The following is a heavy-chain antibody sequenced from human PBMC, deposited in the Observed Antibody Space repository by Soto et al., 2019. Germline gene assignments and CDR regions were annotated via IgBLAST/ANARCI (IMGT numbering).Heavy chain of an antibody. V-gene: IGHV3-7*05. Sequence: EVQLVESGGGLVQPGGSLRLSCAASGFTFSSYWMSGVRQAPGKGLEWVANIKQDGSEKYYVDSVKGRFTISRDNAKNSLYLQMNSLRAEDTAVYYCARGRDFWSGYPTYGMDVWGKGTTVTVSS. CDR3: ARGRDFWSGYPTYGMDV. CDR1: GFTFSSYW. J-gene: IGHJ6*04. CDR2: IKQDGSEK. D-gene: IGHD3-3*01.